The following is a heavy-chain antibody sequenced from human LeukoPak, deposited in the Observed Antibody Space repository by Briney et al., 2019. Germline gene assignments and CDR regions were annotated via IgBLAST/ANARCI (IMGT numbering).Heavy chain of an antibody. CDR3: ASYDSSGYYYNAFDI. D-gene: IGHD3-22*01. J-gene: IGHJ3*02. Sequence: SETLSLTCAVYGGSFSGYYWSWIRQPPGKGLEWIGEINHSGSTNYNPSLKSRVTISVDTSKNQFSLKLSSVTAADTAVYYCASYDSSGYYYNAFDIWGQGTMVTVSS. CDR2: INHSGST. V-gene: IGHV4-34*01. CDR1: GGSFSGYY.